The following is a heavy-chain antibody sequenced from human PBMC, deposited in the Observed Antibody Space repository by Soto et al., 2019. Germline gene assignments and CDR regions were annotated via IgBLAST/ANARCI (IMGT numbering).Heavy chain of an antibody. CDR3: AIKVSGSSGRPNLWYFDL. V-gene: IGHV3-23*01. CDR1: GFTFSGYA. J-gene: IGHJ2*01. D-gene: IGHD3-10*01. Sequence: EVQLLDSGGGLVQPGGSLRLSCAASGFTFSGYALTWVRQAPGKGLEWVSAISGGGDATFYADSVKGRFTISRDNSKNTLYLQVNTLRAEDTAVYYCAIKVSGSSGRPNLWYFDLWGRGTLVTVSS. CDR2: ISGGGDAT.